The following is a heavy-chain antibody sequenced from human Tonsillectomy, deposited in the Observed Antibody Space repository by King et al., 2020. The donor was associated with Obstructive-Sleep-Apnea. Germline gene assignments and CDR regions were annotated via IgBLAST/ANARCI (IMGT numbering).Heavy chain of an antibody. V-gene: IGHV1-46*03. Sequence: VQLVESGAEVKKPGASVNVSCKASGYTFTSYYMHWVRQAPGQGLEWMGIINPSGGSTTYAQKFQGRVTMTRDTSTSTVYMELSSLRSEDTAVYYCAREYGSGSYYDYWGQGTLVTVSS. CDR3: AREYGSGSYYDY. D-gene: IGHD3-10*01. J-gene: IGHJ4*02. CDR2: INPSGGST. CDR1: GYTFTSYY.